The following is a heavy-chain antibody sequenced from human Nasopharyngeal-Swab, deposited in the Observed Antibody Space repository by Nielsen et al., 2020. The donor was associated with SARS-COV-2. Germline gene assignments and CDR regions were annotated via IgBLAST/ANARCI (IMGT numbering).Heavy chain of an antibody. Sequence: GGSLRLSCAASGFTFSSYWMHWVRQAPGKGLVWVSRINSDGSSTSYADSVKGRFTISRDNAKNTLYLQMNSLRAEDTAVYYCAGYFPRPLDFWNHLSVSHLLYYYGMDVWDQVTPVTVSS. J-gene: IGHJ6*02. CDR1: GFTFSSYW. V-gene: IGHV3-74*01. CDR3: AGYFPRPLDFWNHLSVSHLLYYYGMDV. D-gene: IGHD3-3*01. CDR2: INSDGSST.